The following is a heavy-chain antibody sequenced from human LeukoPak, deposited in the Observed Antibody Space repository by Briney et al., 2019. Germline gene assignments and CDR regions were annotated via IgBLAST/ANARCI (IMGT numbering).Heavy chain of an antibody. CDR2: MNPNSGNT. V-gene: IGHV1-8*01. Sequence: ASVRVSCKASGYTFTSYDINWVRQATGQGLEWMGWMNPNSGNTGYAQKFQGRVTMTRNTSISTAYMELSSLRSEDTAVYYCAKGSSEGRHYFDYWGQGTLVTVSS. J-gene: IGHJ4*02. CDR3: AKGSSEGRHYFDY. CDR1: GYTFTSYD. D-gene: IGHD3-10*01.